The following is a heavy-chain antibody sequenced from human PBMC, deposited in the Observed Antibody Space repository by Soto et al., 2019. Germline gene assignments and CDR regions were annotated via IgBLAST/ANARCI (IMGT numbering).Heavy chain of an antibody. CDR2: TYYRSKWYN. Sequence: PSQTLSLTCAISGDSVSSNSAAWNWIRQSPSRGLEWLGRTYYRSKWYNDYAVSVKSRITINPDTSKNQFSLQLNSVTPEDTAVYYCARDLIALAVAGNKYYYYYYMDVWGKGTTVTVSS. CDR3: ARDLIALAVAGNKYYYYYYMDV. CDR1: GDSVSSNSAA. D-gene: IGHD6-19*01. V-gene: IGHV6-1*01. J-gene: IGHJ6*03.